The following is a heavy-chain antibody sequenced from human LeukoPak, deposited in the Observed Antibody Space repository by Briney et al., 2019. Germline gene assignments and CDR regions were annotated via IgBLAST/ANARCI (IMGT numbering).Heavy chain of an antibody. CDR1: GFTFDDYG. CDR3: ARGPPYCSGGSCYSRGPYYFDY. CDR2: INWIGGST. J-gene: IGHJ4*02. D-gene: IGHD2-15*01. Sequence: GGSLRLSCAASGFTFDDYGMSWVRQAPGKGLEWVSGINWIGGSTGYADSVKGRFTISRDNAKNSLYLQMNSLRAEDTALYHCARGPPYCSGGSCYSRGPYYFDYWGQGTLVTVSS. V-gene: IGHV3-20*01.